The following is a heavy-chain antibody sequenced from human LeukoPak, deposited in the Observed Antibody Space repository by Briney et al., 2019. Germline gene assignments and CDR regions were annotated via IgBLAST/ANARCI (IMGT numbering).Heavy chain of an antibody. CDR3: ARLVDYDNSGDPDIFDI. J-gene: IGHJ3*02. Sequence: SETLSLTCIVSSGFLSSYYWSWLRQTPGKGLEWIAFINYSGRIKYNPSLQSRVSISLDTSKNHFSLQLRSVMAADTAVYYCARLVDYDNSGDPDIFDIWGQGTIVSIS. V-gene: IGHV4-59*01. CDR2: INYSGRI. D-gene: IGHD3-22*01. CDR1: SGFLSSYY.